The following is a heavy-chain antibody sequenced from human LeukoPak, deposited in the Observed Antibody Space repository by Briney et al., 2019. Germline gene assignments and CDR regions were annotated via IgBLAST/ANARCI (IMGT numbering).Heavy chain of an antibody. CDR3: ARTYYYDSSGPYY. J-gene: IGHJ4*02. V-gene: IGHV4-39*07. D-gene: IGHD3-22*01. CDR2: FYYSGST. CDR1: GGSISSSSYY. Sequence: PSETLSLTCTVSGGSISSSSYYWGWIRQPPGKGLEWIGSFYYSGSTFYNPSLESRVTISVDTSKNQFSLKLSSVTAADTAVYYCARTYYYDSSGPYYWGQGTLVTVSS.